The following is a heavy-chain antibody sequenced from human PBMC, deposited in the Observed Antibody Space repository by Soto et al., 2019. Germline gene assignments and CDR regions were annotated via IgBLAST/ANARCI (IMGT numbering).Heavy chain of an antibody. CDR3: AALSSYY. V-gene: IGHV3-30*03. J-gene: IGHJ4*02. CDR1: GFTFSSYG. CDR2: ISYDGSNK. Sequence: GGSLRLSCAASGFTFSSYGMHWVRQAPGKGLEWVAVISYDGSNKYYADSVKGRFTISRDNSKNTLYLQMNSLRAEDTAVYYCAALSSYYWGQGTLVTSPQ. D-gene: IGHD3-10*01.